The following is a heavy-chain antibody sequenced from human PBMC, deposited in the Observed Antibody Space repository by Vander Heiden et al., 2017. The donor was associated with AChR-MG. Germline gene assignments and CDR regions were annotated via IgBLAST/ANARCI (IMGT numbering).Heavy chain of an antibody. V-gene: IGHV4-59*01. D-gene: IGHD3-10*01. CDR2: IYYSGST. CDR1: GGSISSYY. CDR3: ARAGRFGEFDP. Sequence: QVQLQESGPGLVKPSETLSLTCTVPGGSISSYYWSWIRQPPGKGLEWIGYIYYSGSTNYNPSLKSRVTISVDTSKNQFSLKLSSVTAADTAVYYCARAGRFGEFDPWGQGTLVTVSS. J-gene: IGHJ5*02.